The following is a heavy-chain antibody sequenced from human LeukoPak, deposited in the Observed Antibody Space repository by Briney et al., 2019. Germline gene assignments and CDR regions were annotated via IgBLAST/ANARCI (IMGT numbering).Heavy chain of an antibody. D-gene: IGHD2-8*01. CDR3: ARDERPHCTNGVCYVRAFDI. J-gene: IGHJ3*02. CDR2: IYHSGST. V-gene: IGHV4-4*02. CDR1: GGSISSSNW. Sequence: PSETLSLTCAVSGGSISSSNWWSWVRQPPGKGLEWIGEIYHSGSTNYNPSLKSRVTVSVDKSKNQFSLKLSSVTAADTAVYYCARDERPHCTNGVCYVRAFDIWGQGTMVTVSS.